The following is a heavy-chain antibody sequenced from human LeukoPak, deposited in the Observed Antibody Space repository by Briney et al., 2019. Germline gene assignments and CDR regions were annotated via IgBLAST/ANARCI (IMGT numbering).Heavy chain of an antibody. CDR1: GFIFNNYA. V-gene: IGHV3-9*01. CDR2: ISWNSGTI. D-gene: IGHD5-24*01. CDR3: ARAQRDGYNQIDY. J-gene: IGHJ4*02. Sequence: GGSLRLSCAGSGFIFNNYAMHWVRQPPGKGLEWVSGISWNSGTIDYADSVRGRFTISRDNAKNSLYLQMDSLRGDETAVYFCARAQRDGYNQIDYWGQGTLVTVSS.